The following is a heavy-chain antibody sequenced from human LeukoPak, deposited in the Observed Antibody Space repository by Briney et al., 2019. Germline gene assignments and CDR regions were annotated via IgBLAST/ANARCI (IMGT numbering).Heavy chain of an antibody. CDR3: ARGLGSIAAAVYFDY. D-gene: IGHD6-13*01. CDR2: INHSGST. J-gene: IGHJ4*02. CDR1: GGSLSAYY. Sequence: SETLSLTCAVHGGSLSAYYWSWIRQPPGKGLEWIGEINHSGSTNYNPSLKSRVTISVDTSKNQFSLKLSSLTAADTAVCYCARGLGSIAAAVYFDYWGPGTLVTVSS. V-gene: IGHV4-34*01.